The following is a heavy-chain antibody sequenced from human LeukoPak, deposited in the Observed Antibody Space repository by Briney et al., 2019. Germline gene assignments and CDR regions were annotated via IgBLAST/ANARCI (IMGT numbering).Heavy chain of an antibody. D-gene: IGHD6-13*01. V-gene: IGHV3-30*18. CDR2: ISYDGSNK. Sequence: GGSLRLSCAASGFTFSSYEMNWVRQAPGKGLEWVAVISYDGSNKYYADSVKGRFTISRDNSKNTLYLQMNSLRAEDTAVYYCAKGYSSSWYTYYMDVWGKGTTVTVSS. CDR1: GFTFSSYE. CDR3: AKGYSSSWYTYYMDV. J-gene: IGHJ6*03.